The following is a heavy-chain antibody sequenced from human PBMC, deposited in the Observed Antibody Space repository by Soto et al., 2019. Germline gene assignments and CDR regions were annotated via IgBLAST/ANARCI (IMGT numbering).Heavy chain of an antibody. CDR1: GYTFTAYF. CDR3: ARAPFSTSSFFFDS. V-gene: IGHV1-46*01. Sequence: ASVKVSCKASGYTFTAYFMHWVRQAPGQGLEWIGIINPSGGSTNYAQKFQGRVAMTWDMSTSTVYMDLSSLRSDDTAVYFCARAPFSTSSFFFDSWGRGTLVTVSS. J-gene: IGHJ4*02. CDR2: INPSGGST. D-gene: IGHD2-2*01.